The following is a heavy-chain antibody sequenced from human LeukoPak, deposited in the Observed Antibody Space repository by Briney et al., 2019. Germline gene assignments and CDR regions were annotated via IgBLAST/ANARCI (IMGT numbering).Heavy chain of an antibody. CDR2: IIPIFGTA. J-gene: IGHJ4*02. V-gene: IGHV1-69*05. Sequence: SVKVSCKASGGTFSSYAISWVRQAPGQGLEWMGRIIPIFGTANYAQKFQGRVTITTDESTSTAYMELSSLRSEDTAVYYCARSNYYDSSRYHLDYWGQGTLVTVSS. CDR1: GGTFSSYA. D-gene: IGHD3-22*01. CDR3: ARSNYYDSSRYHLDY.